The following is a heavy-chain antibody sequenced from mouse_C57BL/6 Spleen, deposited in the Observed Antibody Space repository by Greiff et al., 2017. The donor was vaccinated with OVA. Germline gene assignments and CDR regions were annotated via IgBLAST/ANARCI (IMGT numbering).Heavy chain of an antibody. CDR3: AREEDYDYDVKFAY. J-gene: IGHJ3*01. CDR1: GFTFSSYA. Sequence: EVKLVESGGGLVKPGGSLKLSCAASGFTFSSYAMSWVRQTPEKRLEWVATISDGGSYTYYPDNVKGRFTISRDNAKNNLYLQMSHLKSEDTAMYYCAREEDYDYDVKFAYWGQGTLVTVSA. CDR2: ISDGGSYT. D-gene: IGHD2-4*01. V-gene: IGHV5-4*01.